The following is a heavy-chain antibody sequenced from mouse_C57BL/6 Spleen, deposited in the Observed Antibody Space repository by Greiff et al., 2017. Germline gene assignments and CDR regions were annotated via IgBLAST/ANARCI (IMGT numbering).Heavy chain of an antibody. CDR2: ISSGGSYT. D-gene: IGHD2-3*01. J-gene: IGHJ2*01. CDR1: GFTFSSYG. V-gene: IGHV5-6*01. CDR3: ARQGDGLDY. Sequence: EVQLVESGGDLVKPGGSLKLSCAASGFTFSSYGMSWVRQTPDKRLEWVATISSGGSYTYYPDSVKGRLPISRDNAKNTLYLQMSSLKSEDTAMYYCARQGDGLDYWGQGTTLTVSS.